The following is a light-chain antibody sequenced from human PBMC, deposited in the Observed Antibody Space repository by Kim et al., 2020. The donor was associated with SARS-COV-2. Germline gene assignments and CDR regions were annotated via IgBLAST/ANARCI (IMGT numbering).Light chain of an antibody. CDR2: AAS. Sequence: DIQLTQSPSFLSASVGDRVTITCRASQDISTFLAWYQQKPGKAPKLLIYAASTLHSGVPSTFSGSGSGTEFTLTINSLQPEDFATYYCQQLDSYPQVTFGGGTKVDIK. CDR3: QQLDSYPQVT. CDR1: QDISTF. V-gene: IGKV1-9*01. J-gene: IGKJ4*01.